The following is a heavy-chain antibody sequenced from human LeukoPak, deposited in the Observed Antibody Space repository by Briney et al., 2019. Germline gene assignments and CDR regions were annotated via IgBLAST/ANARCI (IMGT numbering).Heavy chain of an antibody. CDR1: GLTFSNAW. J-gene: IGHJ4*02. CDR2: IKSKTDGGTT. V-gene: IGHV3-15*07. D-gene: IGHD3-22*01. CDR3: TTDEDYYDSSTNFDY. Sequence: GGSLRLSCAASGLTFSNAWMNWVRQAPGKGLEWVGRIKSKTDGGTTDYAAPVKGRFTISRDDSKNTLYLQMNSLKTEDTAVYYCTTDEDYYDSSTNFDYRGQGTLVTVSS.